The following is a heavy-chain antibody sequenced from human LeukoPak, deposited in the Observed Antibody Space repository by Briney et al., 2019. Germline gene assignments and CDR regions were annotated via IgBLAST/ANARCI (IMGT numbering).Heavy chain of an antibody. D-gene: IGHD1-26*01. CDR1: GFTFGTYA. Sequence: GGSLGLSCAASGFTFGTYAMSWVRQAPGKGLEWVSAISATGGSTYYADSVKGRFTISRDNSKNTLYLQMNSLRAEDTALYYCAKGPGTYDIWGQGTMVTVSS. CDR3: AKGPGTYDI. CDR2: ISATGGST. J-gene: IGHJ3*02. V-gene: IGHV3-23*01.